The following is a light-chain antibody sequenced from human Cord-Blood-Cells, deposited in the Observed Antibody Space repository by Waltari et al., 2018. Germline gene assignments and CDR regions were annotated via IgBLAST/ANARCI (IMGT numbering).Light chain of an antibody. CDR1: SSDVGGYNY. J-gene: IGLJ2*01. CDR3: SSYTSSSTLV. V-gene: IGLV2-14*01. CDR2: EVR. Sequence: QSALTQPASVSGSPGQSITISCTGTSSDVGGYNYVSWYQQHPGKAPKLMIYEVRNRPSGVSNRFYGSKSGNTASRTISGLQAEDEADYYCSSYTSSSTLVFGGGTKLTVL.